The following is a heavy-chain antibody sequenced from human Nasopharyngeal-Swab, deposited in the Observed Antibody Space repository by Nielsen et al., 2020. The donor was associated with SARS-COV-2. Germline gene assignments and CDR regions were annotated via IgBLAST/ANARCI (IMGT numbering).Heavy chain of an antibody. Sequence: GESLKISCAASGFNFNNYGMHWVRQAPGKGLEWVAVISYEGSIQYYADSVKGRFTISRDNYKNTLYLQMNSLKPEDTAVYYCAKRAVLLWLGAAPGKRDYFDYWGHGTLVTVSS. J-gene: IGHJ4*01. D-gene: IGHD3-10*01. CDR2: ISYEGSIQ. CDR1: GFNFNNYG. V-gene: IGHV3-30*18. CDR3: AKRAVLLWLGAAPGKRDYFDY.